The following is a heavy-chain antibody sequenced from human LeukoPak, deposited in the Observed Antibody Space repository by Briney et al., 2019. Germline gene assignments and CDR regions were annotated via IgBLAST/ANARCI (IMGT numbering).Heavy chain of an antibody. V-gene: IGHV4-34*01. CDR1: GGSFSGYY. CDR2: INHSGST. J-gene: IGHJ4*02. Sequence: PSETLSLTCAVYGGSFSGYYWSWIRQPPGKGLEWIGEINHSGSTNYNPSLKSRVTISVDTSKNQFSLKLSSVTAADTAVYYCARHVTLRIAVAGTPNFDYWGQGTLVTVSS. D-gene: IGHD6-19*01. CDR3: ARHVTLRIAVAGTPNFDY.